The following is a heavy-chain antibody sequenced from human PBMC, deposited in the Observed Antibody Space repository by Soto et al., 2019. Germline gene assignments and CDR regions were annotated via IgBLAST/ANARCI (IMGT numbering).Heavy chain of an antibody. CDR1: GFIVSSTY. J-gene: IGHJ4*02. D-gene: IGHD4-17*01. CDR2: IYSGGTT. CDR3: ARRVYGDY. V-gene: IGHV3-53*01. Sequence: EVQLVESGGGLIQPGGSLRLSCAASGFIVSSTYMTWVRQAPGKGLEWVSVIYSGGTTYYTDSVKGRFTISRDNSKNTLYLQMNSLRAEDAAVYYCARRVYGDYWGRGTLVTVSS.